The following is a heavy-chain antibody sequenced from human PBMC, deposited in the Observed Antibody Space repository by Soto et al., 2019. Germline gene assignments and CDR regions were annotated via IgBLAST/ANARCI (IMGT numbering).Heavy chain of an antibody. D-gene: IGHD2-15*01. J-gene: IGHJ6*02. CDR2: ISYDGGNK. CDR3: ARGDREDIAVVIGVRPGEYGVDV. CDR1: GFTFRNYA. Sequence: ESVGGVVQPGRSLRLSCAASGFTFRNYAMHWVRQAPGKGLECVAVISYDGGNKFYRDYVKGRFTISRDNSKNTLYLQINNLRYEDTAVYYCARGDREDIAVVIGVRPGEYGVDVWGQGTTVTVSS. V-gene: IGHV3-30-3*01.